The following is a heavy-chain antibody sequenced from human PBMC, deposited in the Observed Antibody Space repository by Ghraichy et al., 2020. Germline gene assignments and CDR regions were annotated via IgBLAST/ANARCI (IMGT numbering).Heavy chain of an antibody. CDR1: GFTVSSNY. CDR3: ARDSLYYYYMDV. J-gene: IGHJ6*03. Sequence: GGSLRLSCAASGFTVSSNYMSWVRQAPGKGLEWVSVIYIGGSTYYADSVKGRFTISRDNSKNTLYLQMNSLRAEDTAVYYCARDSLYYYYMDVWGKGTTVTVSS. V-gene: IGHV3-53*01. CDR2: IYIGGST. D-gene: IGHD2-15*01.